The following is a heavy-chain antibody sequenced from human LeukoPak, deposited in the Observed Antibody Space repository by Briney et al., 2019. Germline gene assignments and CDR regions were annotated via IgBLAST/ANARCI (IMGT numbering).Heavy chain of an antibody. CDR2: IRYDGSNK. J-gene: IGHJ4*02. V-gene: IGHV3-30*02. CDR1: GFTFSTYG. Sequence: GRSLRLSCAASGFTFSTYGMHWVRQAPGKGLEWVAFIRYDGSNKYYADSVKGRFTISRDNSKNTLYLQMNSLRAEDTAVYYCAKDSGSLLYYFDYWGQGTLVTVSS. CDR3: AKDSGSLLYYFDY. D-gene: IGHD6-19*01.